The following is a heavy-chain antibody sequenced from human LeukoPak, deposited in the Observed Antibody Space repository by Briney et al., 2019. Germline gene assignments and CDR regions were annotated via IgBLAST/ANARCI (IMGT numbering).Heavy chain of an antibody. J-gene: IGHJ6*04. CDR1: GFTLNTYW. V-gene: IGHV3-74*01. Sequence: PGGSLRLSCAASGFTLNTYWMHWVRQATGKGLVWVSRINGDGSSTTYADSVKGRFTISRDNAKNTLYLQMNSLRAEDTAVYYCARGLAARGATMDVWGKGTTVTVSP. CDR2: INGDGSST. CDR3: ARGLAARGATMDV. D-gene: IGHD5-12*01.